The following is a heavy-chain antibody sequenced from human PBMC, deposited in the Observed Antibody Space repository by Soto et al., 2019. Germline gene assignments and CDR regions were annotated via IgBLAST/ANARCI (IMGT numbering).Heavy chain of an antibody. CDR2: ISAYNGNT. Sequence: GASVKVSAKAPCPTFTMYGISCVVQSGLQGRDGMGCISAYNGNTNYAQKLQGRVTMTTDTSTSTAYMELRSLRSDDTAVYYCARDVARGLSIAAAGTGTYYGMDVWGQGTTVTVSS. D-gene: IGHD6-13*01. V-gene: IGHV1-18*04. J-gene: IGHJ6*02. CDR3: ARDVARGLSIAAAGTGTYYGMDV. CDR1: CPTFTMYG.